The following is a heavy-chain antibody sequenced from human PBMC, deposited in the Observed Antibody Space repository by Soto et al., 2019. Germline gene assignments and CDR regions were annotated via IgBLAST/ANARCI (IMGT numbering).Heavy chain of an antibody. CDR1: GGAISSSKW. J-gene: IGHJ4*02. CDR2: IYQSGST. Sequence: SETLSLTCAVSGGAISSSKWWSWVRQPPGKGLEWIGEIYQSGSTNYNPSLESRVRMSVDKSRNQFSLKLTSVSAADTAVYYCARASNKRGYSYGPDYWGQGTLVTVSS. CDR3: ARASNKRGYSYGPDY. D-gene: IGHD5-18*01. V-gene: IGHV4-4*02.